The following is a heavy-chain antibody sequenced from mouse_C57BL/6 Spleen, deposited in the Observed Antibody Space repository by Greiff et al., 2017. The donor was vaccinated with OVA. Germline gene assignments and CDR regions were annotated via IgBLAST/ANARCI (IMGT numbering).Heavy chain of an antibody. CDR1: GYSITSGYY. CDR3: ARAVITTVEDYFDY. J-gene: IGHJ2*01. CDR2: ISYDGSN. Sequence: EVQLQESGPGLVKPSQSLSLTCSVTGYSITSGYYWNWIRQFPGNKLEWMGYISYDGSNNYNPSLKNRISITRDTSKNQFFLKLNSVTTEDTATYYCARAVITTVEDYFDYWGQGTTLTVSS. D-gene: IGHD1-1*01. V-gene: IGHV3-6*01.